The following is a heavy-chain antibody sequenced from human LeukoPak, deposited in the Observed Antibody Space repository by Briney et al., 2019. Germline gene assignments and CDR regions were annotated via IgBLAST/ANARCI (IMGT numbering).Heavy chain of an antibody. D-gene: IGHD2-2*01. CDR3: ARRRDCSTTRCYVEYFQH. CDR2: MNPNSGGT. J-gene: IGHJ1*01. V-gene: IGHV1-2*02. CDR1: GYTFTDYY. Sequence: ASVKVSCKASGYTFTDYYMHWVRQAPGQGLEWMGWMNPNSGGTNYAQKFQGRVTMTRDTSISTAYMELSRLTSDDTAVYYCARRRDCSTTRCYVEYFQHWGQGTLVTVSS.